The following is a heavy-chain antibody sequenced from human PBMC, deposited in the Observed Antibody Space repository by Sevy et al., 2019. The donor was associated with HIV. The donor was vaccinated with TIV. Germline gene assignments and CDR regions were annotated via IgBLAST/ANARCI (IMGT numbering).Heavy chain of an antibody. J-gene: IGHJ3*02. V-gene: IGHV3-15*01. CDR2: MKSKTDGGTT. CDR1: GFTFSIIY. CDR3: TTVGWTYWGSEAFDI. Sequence: GGSLRLSCAASGFTFSIIYMNWVRQSPGKGLEWVGRMKSKTDGGTTDYAAPVKDRFTMLRDDSKNTLYLQMNSLKADDTAVYYCTTVGWTYWGSEAFDIWGQGTMVTVSS. D-gene: IGHD3-16*01.